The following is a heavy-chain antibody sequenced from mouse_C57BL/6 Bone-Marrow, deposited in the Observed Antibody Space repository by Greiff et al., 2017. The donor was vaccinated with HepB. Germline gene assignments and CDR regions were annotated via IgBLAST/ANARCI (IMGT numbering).Heavy chain of an antibody. D-gene: IGHD1-1*01. CDR2: ISSGSSTI. V-gene: IGHV5-17*01. CDR1: GFTFSDYG. Sequence: EVMLVESGGGLVKPGGSLKLSCAASGFTFSDYGMHWVRQAPEKGLEWVAYISSGSSTIYYADTVKGRFTISRDNAKNTLFLQMTSLRSEDTAMYYCARESTTVVADWYFDVWGTGTTVTVSS. CDR3: ARESTTVVADWYFDV. J-gene: IGHJ1*03.